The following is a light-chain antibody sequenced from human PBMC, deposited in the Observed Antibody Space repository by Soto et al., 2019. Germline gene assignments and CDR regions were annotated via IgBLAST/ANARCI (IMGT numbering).Light chain of an antibody. CDR3: QQSYTTASIT. CDR2: AAS. J-gene: IGKJ5*01. V-gene: IGKV1-39*01. CDR1: QSISRN. Sequence: DIPMTQSPSSLSASVGDRVTIPCRASQSISRNLNWYQHKPGKAPKLLIYAASSLQNGVPSRFSGGGSGTEFTLSISSLQPEDFGTYYCQQSYTTASITFGQGTRLEIK.